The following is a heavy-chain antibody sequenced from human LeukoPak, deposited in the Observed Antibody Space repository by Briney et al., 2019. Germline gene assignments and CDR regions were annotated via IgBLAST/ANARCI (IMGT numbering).Heavy chain of an antibody. D-gene: IGHD1-26*01. CDR2: IYYSGST. CDR3: ARDLKGWELWGYFDY. CDR1: GGSISGYY. Sequence: SETLSLTCTVSGGSISGYYWSWIRQPPGKGLEWIGYIYYSGSTNYNPSLKSRVTISVDTSKNQFSLKLSSVTAADTAVYYCARDLKGWELWGYFDYWGQGTLVTVSS. J-gene: IGHJ4*02. V-gene: IGHV4-59*01.